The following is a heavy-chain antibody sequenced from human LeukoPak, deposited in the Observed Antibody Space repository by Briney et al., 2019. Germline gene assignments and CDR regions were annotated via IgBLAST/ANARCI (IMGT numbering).Heavy chain of an antibody. CDR2: IYHSGST. CDR1: GYSISSGYY. D-gene: IGHD6-13*01. CDR3: AREAYSSSWYGNSGWFDP. J-gene: IGHJ5*02. Sequence: SETLSLTCTVSGYSISSGYYWGWIRQPPGKGLEWIGSIYHSGSTYYNSSLKSRVTISVDSSKNQFSLKLSSGTAADTAVYYCAREAYSSSWYGNSGWFDPWGQGTLVTVSS. V-gene: IGHV4-38-2*02.